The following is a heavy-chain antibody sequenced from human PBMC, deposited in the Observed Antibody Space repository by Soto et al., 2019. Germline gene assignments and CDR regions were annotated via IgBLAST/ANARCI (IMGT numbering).Heavy chain of an antibody. Sequence: PSETLSLTCTVSGGSISSGGYYWSWIRRHPGKGLEWIGYIYYSGSTYYNPSLKSRVTISVDTSKNQFSLKLSSVTAADTAVYYCAREPRSHDYGDYSDYWGQGTLVIVSS. CDR2: IYYSGST. J-gene: IGHJ4*02. D-gene: IGHD4-17*01. CDR3: AREPRSHDYGDYSDY. V-gene: IGHV4-31*03. CDR1: GGSISSGGYY.